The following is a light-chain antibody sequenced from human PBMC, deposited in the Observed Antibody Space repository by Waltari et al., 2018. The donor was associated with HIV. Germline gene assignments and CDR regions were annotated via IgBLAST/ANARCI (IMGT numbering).Light chain of an antibody. V-gene: IGKV1-5*03. CDR3: QQYSSDPLT. J-gene: IGKJ4*01. CDR1: QSISNW. CDR2: KAS. Sequence: DIQMTQSLSTVSASVGDKIIITCRASQSISNWLAWFQQKPGKAPKLLIYKASNVESGVPSRFSGSGSGTEFTLTINSLQPDDFATYFCQQYSSDPLTFGRGTWVEVK.